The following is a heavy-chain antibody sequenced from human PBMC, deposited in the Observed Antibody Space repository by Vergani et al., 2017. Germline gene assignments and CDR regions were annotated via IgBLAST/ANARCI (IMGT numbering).Heavy chain of an antibody. J-gene: IGHJ4*02. CDR2: INPSGCHT. CDR1: GYTFSTYY. D-gene: IGHD3-9*01. Sequence: QVQVVQSGADVKKSGASVKVSCKTSGYTFSTYYMHWVRQAPGQGLEGMGIINPSGCHTHYAQKLQGRVTMTRETSKSTVYMEMSRLRSEDTAIYYCARGDYGICTGYRYWGQGTLVTVSA. V-gene: IGHV1-46*03. CDR3: ARGDYGICTGYRY.